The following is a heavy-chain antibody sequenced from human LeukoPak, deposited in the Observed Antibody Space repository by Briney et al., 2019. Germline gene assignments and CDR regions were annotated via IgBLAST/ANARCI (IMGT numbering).Heavy chain of an antibody. CDR1: GFTFSSYV. J-gene: IGHJ4*02. CDR2: ISGSGGST. CDR3: AKGGTYSGYDPSYFDY. V-gene: IGHV3-23*01. Sequence: GGSLRLSCAASGFTFSSYVMNWVRQAPGKGLEWGSVISGSGGSTYYADSVKGRFSISRDNSKNTLYLQMNSLRAEDTAVYYCAKGGTYSGYDPSYFDYWGQGTLVTVSS. D-gene: IGHD5-12*01.